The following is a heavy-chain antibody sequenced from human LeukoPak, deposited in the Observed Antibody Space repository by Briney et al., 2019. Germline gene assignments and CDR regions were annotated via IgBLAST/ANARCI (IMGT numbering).Heavy chain of an antibody. CDR3: ASGLVAAAGTSERSDY. V-gene: IGHV4-31*03. Sequence: SETLSLTCTVSGGSISSGGYYWSWIRQHPGKGLEWIGYIYYSGSTYYNPSLKSRVTISVDTSKNQFSLKLSSVTAADTAVYYCASGLVAAAGTSERSDYWGQGTLVTVSS. D-gene: IGHD6-13*01. J-gene: IGHJ4*02. CDR1: GGSISSGGYY. CDR2: IYYSGST.